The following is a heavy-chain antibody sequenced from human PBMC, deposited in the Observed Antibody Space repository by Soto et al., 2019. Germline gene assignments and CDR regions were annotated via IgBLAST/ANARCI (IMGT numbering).Heavy chain of an antibody. CDR3: ARGHYYGSGSYTVRYYYGMDV. CDR2: IYHSGST. J-gene: IGHJ6*02. Sequence: PSETLSLTCAVSGGSISSGGYSWSWIRQPPGKGLEWIGYIYHSGSTYYNPSLKSRVTISVDRSKNQFSLKLSSVTAADTAVYYCARGHYYGSGSYTVRYYYGMDVWGQGTMVTVSS. CDR1: GGSISSGGYS. D-gene: IGHD3-10*01. V-gene: IGHV4-30-2*01.